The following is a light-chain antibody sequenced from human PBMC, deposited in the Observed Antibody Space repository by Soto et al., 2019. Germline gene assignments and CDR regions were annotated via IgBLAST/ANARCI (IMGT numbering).Light chain of an antibody. Sequence: DIQMTQFPSTLSASVGDTVTITCRASQSVDTWLAWYQQKPGKAPSLLIYKASNVQSGVPSRFTGSGSGTEFTITIRSLQPDDFATYYCQQYNNYPRTFGQGTKV. CDR3: QQYNNYPRT. J-gene: IGKJ1*01. CDR2: KAS. V-gene: IGKV1-5*03. CDR1: QSVDTW.